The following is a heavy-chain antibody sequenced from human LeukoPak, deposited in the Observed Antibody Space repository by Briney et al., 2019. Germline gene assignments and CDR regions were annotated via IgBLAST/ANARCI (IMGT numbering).Heavy chain of an antibody. Sequence: KSSETLSLTCTVSGGSISSYYWSWIRQPPGKGLEWIGYIYYSGSTNYNPSLKSRVTISVDTSKNQFSLKLSSVTAADTAVYYCARGATMVRGVIISPPYFDYWGQGTLVTVSS. V-gene: IGHV4-59*01. J-gene: IGHJ4*02. CDR3: ARGATMVRGVIISPPYFDY. CDR2: IYYSGST. CDR1: GGSISSYY. D-gene: IGHD3-10*01.